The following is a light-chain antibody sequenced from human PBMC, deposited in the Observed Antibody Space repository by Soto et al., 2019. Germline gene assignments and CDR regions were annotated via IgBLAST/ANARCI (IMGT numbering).Light chain of an antibody. J-gene: IGKJ1*01. CDR2: GAS. CDR1: QSVSSSY. CDR3: QQSGSSLWT. V-gene: IGKV3-20*01. Sequence: EIVLTQSPGTLSLSPGERATLSCRASQSVSSSYLAWYQQKPGRAPRLLIYGASSRATGIPDRFSGSGSGTDFTLTISRLEAEDFALYYCQQSGSSLWTFGQGTKVDIK.